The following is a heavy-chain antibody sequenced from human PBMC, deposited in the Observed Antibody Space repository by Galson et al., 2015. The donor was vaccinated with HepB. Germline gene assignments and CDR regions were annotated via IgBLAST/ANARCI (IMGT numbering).Heavy chain of an antibody. CDR3: AREIRLYSSSSLDY. V-gene: IGHV3-33*02. J-gene: IGHJ4*02. CDR2: ISHDGTVR. D-gene: IGHD6-6*01. Sequence: SLRLSCAASGFTFSAFTMHWVRQAPGNGLEYVAIISHDGTVRYYADAAKGRFTVSRDDPRNTLFLEMNNLRVEDTALYYCAREIRLYSSSSLDYWGPGTLVTVSS. CDR1: GFTFSAFT.